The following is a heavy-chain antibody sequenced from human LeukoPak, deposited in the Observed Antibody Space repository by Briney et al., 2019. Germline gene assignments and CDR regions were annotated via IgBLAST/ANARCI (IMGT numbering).Heavy chain of an antibody. CDR1: GYTFTSYA. CDR2: INAGNGNT. D-gene: IGHD1-26*01. V-gene: IGHV1-3*01. J-gene: IGHJ4*02. CDR3: ARGAMWELPRFYYFDY. Sequence: GASVKVSCKASGYTFTSYAMHWVRQAPGQRLECMGWINAGNGNTKYSQKFQGRVTTTRDTSASTAYMELSSLRSEDTAVYYCARGAMWELPRFYYFDYWGQGTLVTVSS.